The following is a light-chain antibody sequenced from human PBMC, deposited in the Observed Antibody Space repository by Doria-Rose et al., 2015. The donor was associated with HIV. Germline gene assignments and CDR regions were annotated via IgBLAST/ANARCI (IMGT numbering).Light chain of an antibody. J-gene: IGKJ1*01. V-gene: IGKV3-20*01. CDR3: HQYGTSWT. CDR2: DGS. Sequence: EIVLTQSPGTLSLSPGERATLSCRASQSSSSTYLAWYQQKPGQATSLLIDDGSTRATGIPDRFSASGSGTDFTLTINRLEPEDFALYYCHQYGTSWTFGQGTKVEI. CDR1: QSSSSTY.